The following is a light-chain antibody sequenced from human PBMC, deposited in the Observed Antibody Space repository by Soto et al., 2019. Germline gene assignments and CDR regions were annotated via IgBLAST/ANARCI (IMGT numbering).Light chain of an antibody. Sequence: DIQMTQSPSSLSASVGDSVTITCRASQNIKTYLNWYQQKPGKAPTLLIYAASSLHSGVPSRFSGSGSGTDFTLTISSLQPEDFATYYCQQRFSSPPWTFGQGTKVDIK. CDR2: AAS. CDR1: QNIKTY. CDR3: QQRFSSPPWT. J-gene: IGKJ1*01. V-gene: IGKV1-39*01.